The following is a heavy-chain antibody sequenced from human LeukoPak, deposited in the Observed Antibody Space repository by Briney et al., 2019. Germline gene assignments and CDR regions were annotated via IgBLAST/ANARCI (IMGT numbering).Heavy chain of an antibody. CDR2: INSDGSST. Sequence: GGSLRLSCAASGFTFSSYWMHWVRHAPGKGLVWVSRINSDGSSTSYADSVKGRFTISRDNAKNTLYLQMNSLRAEDTAVYYCARDSSVVAYFDYWGQGTLVTVSS. D-gene: IGHD2-15*01. CDR1: GFTFSSYW. CDR3: ARDSSVVAYFDY. V-gene: IGHV3-74*01. J-gene: IGHJ4*02.